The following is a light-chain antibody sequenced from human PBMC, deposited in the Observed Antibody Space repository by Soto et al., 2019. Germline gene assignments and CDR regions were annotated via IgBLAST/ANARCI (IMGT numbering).Light chain of an antibody. J-gene: IGKJ2*01. CDR1: QTISSW. CDR2: DAS. CDR3: QQYNSYPYA. Sequence: DIQMTQSPSTLSASVGDRVTITCRASQTISSWLAWYQQNPGKAPELLIYDASTLHSGVPSRFSGSESGTEFTLTITSLQPDDFATYYCQQYNSYPYAFGQGTKLEIK. V-gene: IGKV1-5*01.